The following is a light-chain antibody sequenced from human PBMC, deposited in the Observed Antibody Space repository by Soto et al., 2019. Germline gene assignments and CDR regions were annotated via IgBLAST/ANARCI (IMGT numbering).Light chain of an antibody. Sequence: QAVLTLPASVSGSPGQSITVSCAGSSSDVGCYNYVSWYQQHPGKAPKLMIYDVSNRPSGVSNRFSGSKSGNTASLTISGLQAEDEADYYCSSYTSSSTYVFGTGTKV. CDR3: SSYTSSSTYV. J-gene: IGLJ1*01. V-gene: IGLV2-14*01. CDR1: SSDVGCYNY. CDR2: DVS.